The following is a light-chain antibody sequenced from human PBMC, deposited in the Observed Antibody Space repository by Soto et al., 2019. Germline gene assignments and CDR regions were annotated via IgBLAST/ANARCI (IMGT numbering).Light chain of an antibody. CDR2: DAS. CDR3: QQRSNWPPFT. J-gene: IGKJ5*01. CDR1: QSVSNY. V-gene: IGKV3-11*01. Sequence: LLTQTPATLSFYPGERATLSCRASQSVSNYLAWYQQKPGQAPRLLIYDASNRATDIPARFSGSGSGTDFTLTISSLEPEDFAVYYCQQRSNWPPFTSAQRARLEI.